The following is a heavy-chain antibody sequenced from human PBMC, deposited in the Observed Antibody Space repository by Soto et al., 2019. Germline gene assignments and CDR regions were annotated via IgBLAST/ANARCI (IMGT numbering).Heavy chain of an antibody. D-gene: IGHD3-22*01. J-gene: IGHJ4*02. V-gene: IGHV1-3*01. CDR2: INAGNGNT. Sequence: QVQLVQSGAEVKKPGASVKVSCKASGYTFTSYALHWVRQAPGQRLEWMGWINAGNGNTKYSQKFQGRVTITRDTDASTAYMDLSSLKSEDTAVYYCAREFPVSGYYSYYFDFWGQGTLVTVSS. CDR1: GYTFTSYA. CDR3: AREFPVSGYYSYYFDF.